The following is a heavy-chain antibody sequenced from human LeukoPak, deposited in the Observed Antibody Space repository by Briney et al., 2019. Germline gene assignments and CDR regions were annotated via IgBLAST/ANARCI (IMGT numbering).Heavy chain of an antibody. CDR1: GFNFSDTW. CDR3: ARYGSGTSYITNYFDY. D-gene: IGHD3-10*01. CDR2: ISSDSRTI. Sequence: PGGSLRLSCAASGFNFSDTWMDWVRQAPGKGLEWVSYISSDSRTIYYADSVKGRFTISRDNAKNSLYLQMKSLRDEDTAVYYCARYGSGTSYITNYFDYWGQGTLVTVSS. V-gene: IGHV3-48*02. J-gene: IGHJ4*02.